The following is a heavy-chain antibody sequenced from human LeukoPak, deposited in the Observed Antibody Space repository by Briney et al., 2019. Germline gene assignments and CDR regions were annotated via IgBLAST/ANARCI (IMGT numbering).Heavy chain of an antibody. CDR1: GGSFSGYY. D-gene: IGHD6-13*01. J-gene: IGHJ1*01. Sequence: SETLSLTCAVYGGSFSGYYWSWIRQPPGKGLEWIREINHSGSTNYNPSLKSRVTISVDTSKNQFSLKLSSVTAADTAVYYCARASSSWYRYFQHWGQGTLVTVSS. V-gene: IGHV4-34*01. CDR3: ARASSSWYRYFQH. CDR2: INHSGST.